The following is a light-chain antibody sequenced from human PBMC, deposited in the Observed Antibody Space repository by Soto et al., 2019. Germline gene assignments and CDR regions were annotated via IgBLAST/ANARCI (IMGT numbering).Light chain of an antibody. Sequence: EIVLTQSPGTLSLSPGERATLSCRASQSVSRSYLAWYQQKPGQAPRLLIYGASSSATGIPDRFSGSGSGTDFTLAISSLEPEDFAVYYCQQYGSSPRTFGQGTKLEIK. CDR2: GAS. CDR3: QQYGSSPRT. J-gene: IGKJ2*01. CDR1: QSVSRSY. V-gene: IGKV3-20*01.